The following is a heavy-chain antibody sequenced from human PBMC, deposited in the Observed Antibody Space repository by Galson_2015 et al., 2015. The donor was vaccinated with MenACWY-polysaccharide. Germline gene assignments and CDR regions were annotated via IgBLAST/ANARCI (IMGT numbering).Heavy chain of an antibody. Sequence: SETLSLTCTVSGGSISSSSYYWGWIRQPPGKGLEWIGSIYYSGSTYYNPSLKSRVTISVDTSKNQFSLKLSSVTAADTAVYYCARESVLKTTNWGQGTLVTVSS. D-gene: IGHD2-8*01. CDR2: IYYSGST. J-gene: IGHJ4*02. CDR1: GGSISSSSYY. CDR3: ARESVLKTTN. V-gene: IGHV4-39*07.